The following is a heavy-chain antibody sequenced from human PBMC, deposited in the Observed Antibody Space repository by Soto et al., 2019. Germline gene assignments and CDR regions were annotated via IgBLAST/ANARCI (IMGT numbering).Heavy chain of an antibody. J-gene: IGHJ3*02. CDR1: GFTFSSYG. D-gene: IGHD3-22*01. CDR2: IWFDGSNK. V-gene: IGHV3-33*01. Sequence: GGALRLSCAASGFTFSSYGMHWVHQAPGKGLEWVAVIWFDGSNKYYAESVKGRFTISRDNSKNTLYLQMNSLRAEDTAVYYCASPLNHDSSSPNALDIWGRGTMVTVSS. CDR3: ASPLNHDSSSPNALDI.